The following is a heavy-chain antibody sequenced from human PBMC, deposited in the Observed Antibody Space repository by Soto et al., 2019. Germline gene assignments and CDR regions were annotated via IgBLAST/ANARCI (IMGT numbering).Heavy chain of an antibody. J-gene: IGHJ4*02. CDR3: ARCFIVDYYDSSGYYQFFDY. V-gene: IGHV1-18*01. CDR1: GYTFTSYG. CDR2: ISAYNGNT. D-gene: IGHD3-22*01. Sequence: GASVKVSCKASGYTFTSYGISWVRQAPGQGLEWMGWISAYNGNTNYAQKLQGRVTMTTDTSTSTAYMELRSLRSDDTAVYYCARCFIVDYYDSSGYYQFFDYWGQGTLVTVSS.